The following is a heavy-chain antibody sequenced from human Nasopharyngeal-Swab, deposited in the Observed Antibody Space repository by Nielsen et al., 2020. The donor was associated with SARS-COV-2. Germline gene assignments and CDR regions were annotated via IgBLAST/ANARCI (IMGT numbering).Heavy chain of an antibody. Sequence: ASLKVSCKASGYTFTNHFMHWLRQAPGQGLEWMGMINPSGGSTGYAQNFQGRVTVTRDTSTSTVYMELSSLSSEDTAVYYCARGYSYGLAYWGQGTLVTVSP. CDR1: GYTFTNHF. CDR2: INPSGGST. J-gene: IGHJ4*02. V-gene: IGHV1-46*01. CDR3: ARGYSYGLAY. D-gene: IGHD5-18*01.